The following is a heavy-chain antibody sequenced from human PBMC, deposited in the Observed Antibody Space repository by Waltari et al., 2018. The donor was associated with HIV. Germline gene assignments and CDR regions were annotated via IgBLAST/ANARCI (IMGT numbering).Heavy chain of an antibody. Sequence: EVQLVESGGNLVQPGGSLKLHCAASAFTFSDFPIPWVRQAPGKGLEWVGRVKTKLNSYAAAYAESVEGRFTASRDDSEKTAYLQMKGLRTEDTAVYYCARLNRLDAFDIWGQGTMVTVSS. CDR1: AFTFSDFP. J-gene: IGHJ3*02. V-gene: IGHV3-73*01. CDR2: VKTKLNSYAA. CDR3: ARLNRLDAFDI.